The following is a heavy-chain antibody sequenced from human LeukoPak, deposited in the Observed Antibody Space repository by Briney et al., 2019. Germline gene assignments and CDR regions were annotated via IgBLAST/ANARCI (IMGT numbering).Heavy chain of an antibody. D-gene: IGHD4-23*01. Sequence: PSETLSLTCTVPDGSISSSNYYWGWIRQPPGKGLEWIGYIYYSGSTNYNPSLKSRVTISLDTSKNQFSLKLSSVTAADTAMYYCARVSRGNSVGGDYWGQGTLVTVSS. CDR1: DGSISSSNYY. CDR2: IYYSGST. J-gene: IGHJ4*02. V-gene: IGHV4-61*05. CDR3: ARVSRGNSVGGDY.